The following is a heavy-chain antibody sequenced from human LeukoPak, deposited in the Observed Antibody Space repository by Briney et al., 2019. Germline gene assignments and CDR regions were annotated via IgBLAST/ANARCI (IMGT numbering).Heavy chain of an antibody. Sequence: GASVKVSCKASGYTFTSYGISWVRQAPGQGLEWMGRINPNSGGTNYAQKFQGRVTMTRDTSISTAYMELSRLRSDDTAAYYCASLYGSGSYYGGDFDYWGQGTLVTVSS. J-gene: IGHJ4*02. D-gene: IGHD3-10*01. CDR2: INPNSGGT. CDR3: ASLYGSGSYYGGDFDY. V-gene: IGHV1-2*06. CDR1: GYTFTSYG.